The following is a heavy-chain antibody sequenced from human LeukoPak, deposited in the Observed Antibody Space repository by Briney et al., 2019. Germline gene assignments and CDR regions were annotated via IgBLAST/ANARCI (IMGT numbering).Heavy chain of an antibody. D-gene: IGHD1-20*01. Sequence: GGSLRLSCAASGFTFSSYAMHWVRQAPGKGLEYVSAISSNGGSTYYANSVKGRFTISRDNSKNTLYLQMGSLRAEDMAVYYCARAPISGTDSYYFDYWGQGTLVTVSS. CDR3: ARAPISGTDSYYFDY. J-gene: IGHJ4*02. CDR1: GFTFSSYA. CDR2: ISSNGGST. V-gene: IGHV3-64*01.